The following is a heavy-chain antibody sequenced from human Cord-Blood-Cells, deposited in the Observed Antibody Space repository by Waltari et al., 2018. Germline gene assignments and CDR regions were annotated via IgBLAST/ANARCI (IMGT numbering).Heavy chain of an antibody. Sequence: QVQLVESGGGVVQPGRSLRLSCAASGFTFSSYGMHWVRQAPGKGLEWVAVIWYDGSNKYYADSGKDRLTSPRKNSKTRLDLQMNTRRAEDTAVNYCARDYPYGGGWKEDAFDIWGQGKLVTVFS. J-gene: IGHJ3*02. CDR3: ARDYPYGGGWKEDAFDI. V-gene: IGHV3-33*01. CDR1: GFTFSSYG. CDR2: IWYDGSNK. D-gene: IGHD6-19*01.